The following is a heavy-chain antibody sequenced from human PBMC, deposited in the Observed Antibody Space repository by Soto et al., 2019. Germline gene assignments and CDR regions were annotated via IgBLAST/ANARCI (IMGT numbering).Heavy chain of an antibody. CDR2: ISGRGDNT. CDR3: AKDDFWSGKFDY. Sequence: EVQLLESGGALVQPGGSLRLSCAASGFTLSSYDMSWVRQAPGKGLEWASSISGRGDNTYYADSVKGRFTVSRDNSKNTLYLQMNSLRAKDTAVYYCAKDDFWSGKFDYCGQGTLVTVSS. V-gene: IGHV3-23*01. CDR1: GFTLSSYD. D-gene: IGHD3-3*01. J-gene: IGHJ4*02.